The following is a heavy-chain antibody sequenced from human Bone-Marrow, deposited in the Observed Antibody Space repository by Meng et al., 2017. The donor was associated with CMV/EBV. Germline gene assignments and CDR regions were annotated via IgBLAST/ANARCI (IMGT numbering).Heavy chain of an antibody. Sequence: SETLSLTCTVSGGSVSSGSYYWSWIRQPPGKGLEWIGYIYYSGSTNYNPSLKSRVTISVDTSKNQFSLKLSSVTAADTAVYYRASNIGGLPDNWFDPWGQRTLVTVSS. CDR1: GGSVSSGSYY. CDR3: ASNIGGLPDNWFDP. J-gene: IGHJ5*02. CDR2: IYYSGST. D-gene: IGHD1-26*01. V-gene: IGHV4-61*01.